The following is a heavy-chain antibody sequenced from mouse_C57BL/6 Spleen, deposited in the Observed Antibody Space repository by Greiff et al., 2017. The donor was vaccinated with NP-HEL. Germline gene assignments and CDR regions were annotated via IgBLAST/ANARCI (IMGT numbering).Heavy chain of an antibody. CDR2: IYPGDGDT. CDR1: GYAFSSYW. D-gene: IGHD2-5*01. J-gene: IGHJ2*01. V-gene: IGHV1-80*01. Sequence: QVQLQQSGAELVKPGASVKISCKASGYAFSSYWMNWVKQRPGKGLEWIGQIYPGDGDTNYNGKFKGKATLTADKSSSTAYMQLSSLTSEDSAVYFCARSEYSNYFDYWGQGTTLTVSS. CDR3: ARSEYSNYFDY.